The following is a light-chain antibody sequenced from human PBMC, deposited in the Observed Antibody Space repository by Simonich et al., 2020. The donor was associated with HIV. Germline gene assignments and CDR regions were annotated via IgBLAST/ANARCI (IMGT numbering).Light chain of an antibody. CDR3: QQYHLWPPLT. J-gene: IGKJ4*01. V-gene: IGKV3-15*01. CDR2: GAS. CDR1: HIFTNN. Sequence: EIVMTQSPATLSVSPGERATFSCRASHIFTNNLAWYQQKPGQAPMLLIYGASTRATGIPVRFSGSGSGTEFTLTISSLQSEDFAVYYCQQYHLWPPLTFGGGTKVEIK.